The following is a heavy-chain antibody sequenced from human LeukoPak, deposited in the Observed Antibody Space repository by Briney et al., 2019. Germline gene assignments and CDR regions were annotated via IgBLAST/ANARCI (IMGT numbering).Heavy chain of an antibody. CDR3: ARGREDIVVVPAAPFDY. CDR1: GGSIRGGGYS. Sequence: SQTLSLTCAVSGGSIRGGGYSWNWIRQPPGKGLEWIGHIYHTGGTYSNPSLRSRATISIDGSKNQFSLTLNSVTAADTAVYYCARGREDIVVVPAAPFDYWGQGTLVTVSS. D-gene: IGHD2-2*01. CDR2: IYHTGGT. V-gene: IGHV4-30-2*01. J-gene: IGHJ4*02.